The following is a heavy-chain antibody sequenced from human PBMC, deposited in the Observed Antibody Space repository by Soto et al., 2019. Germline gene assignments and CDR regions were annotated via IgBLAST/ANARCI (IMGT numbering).Heavy chain of an antibody. V-gene: IGHV4-59*01. D-gene: IGHD3-10*01. CDR1: GGSISSYY. Sequence: SETLSLTCTVSGGSISSYYWSWIRQPPGKGLEWIGYIYYSGSTNYNPSLKSRVTISVDTSKNQFSLKLSPVTAADTAVYYCARDTPRYYYGSGSYYNIGYYYYYGMDVWGQGTTVTVSS. J-gene: IGHJ6*02. CDR2: IYYSGST. CDR3: ARDTPRYYYGSGSYYNIGYYYYYGMDV.